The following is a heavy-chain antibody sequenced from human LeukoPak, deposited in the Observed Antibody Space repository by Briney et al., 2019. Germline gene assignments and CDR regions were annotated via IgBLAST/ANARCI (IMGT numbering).Heavy chain of an antibody. CDR2: INPNSGGT. D-gene: IGHD2-2*01. Sequence: ASVKVSCKASGYTFTGYYMHWVRQAPGQGLEWMGWINPNSGGTNYAQKFQGRVTMTRDTSIGTAYMELSRLRSDDTAVYYCARGGKDIVVVPAAPFDYWGQGTLVTVSS. CDR3: ARGGKDIVVVPAAPFDY. CDR1: GYTFTGYY. J-gene: IGHJ4*02. V-gene: IGHV1-2*02.